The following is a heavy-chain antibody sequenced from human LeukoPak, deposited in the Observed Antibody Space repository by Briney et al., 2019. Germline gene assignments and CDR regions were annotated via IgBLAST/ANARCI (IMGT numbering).Heavy chain of an antibody. CDR2: ISAYNGNT. V-gene: IGHV1-18*01. D-gene: IGHD3-16*01. J-gene: IGHJ4*02. Sequence: GASVKVSCKASGYTFTSYGISWVRQAPGQGLEWMGWISAYNGNTNYAQKLQGRVTMTTDTSTSTAYMELRSLRSDDTAVYYCARDEYDDYVWGSYPYFDYWGQGTLVTVSS. CDR3: ARDEYDDYVWGSYPYFDY. CDR1: GYTFTSYG.